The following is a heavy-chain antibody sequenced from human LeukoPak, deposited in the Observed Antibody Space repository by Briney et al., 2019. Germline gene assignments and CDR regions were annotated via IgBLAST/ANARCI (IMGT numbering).Heavy chain of an antibody. CDR1: GGSISSYY. CDR2: IYYSGST. Sequence: PSETLSLTCTVSGGSISSYYWSWIRQPPGKGLEWIGYIYYSGSTNYNPSLKSRVTISVDTSKNQFSLKLSSVTAADTAVYYCARDRTPRYGDYVLSWLDPWGQGTLVTVSS. D-gene: IGHD4-17*01. J-gene: IGHJ5*02. CDR3: ARDRTPRYGDYVLSWLDP. V-gene: IGHV4-59*01.